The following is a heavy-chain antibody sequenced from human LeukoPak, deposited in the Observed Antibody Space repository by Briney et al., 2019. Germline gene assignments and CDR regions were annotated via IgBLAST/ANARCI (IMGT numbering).Heavy chain of an antibody. J-gene: IGHJ4*02. Sequence: ASVKVSCKASGGTFSSYAISWVRQAPGQGLEWMGRIIPIFGIANYAQKFQGRVTITADKCTSTAYMELSSLRSEDTAVYYCARYGDLDYWGQGTLVTVSS. CDR1: GGTFSSYA. CDR2: IIPIFGIA. CDR3: ARYGDLDY. D-gene: IGHD4-17*01. V-gene: IGHV1-69*04.